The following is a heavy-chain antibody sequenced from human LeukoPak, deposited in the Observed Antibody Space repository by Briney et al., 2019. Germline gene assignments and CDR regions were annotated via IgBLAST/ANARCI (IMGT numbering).Heavy chain of an antibody. D-gene: IGHD3-10*01. J-gene: IGHJ4*02. CDR3: AKDEEVRGWGRGSGSYYDY. CDR2: ISGSGGST. V-gene: IGHV3-23*01. CDR1: GFTFSSYA. Sequence: PGGSLRLSCAASGFTFSSYAMSWVRQAPGKGLEWVSAISGSGGSTYYADSVKGRFTISRDNSKNTLYLQMNSLRAEDTAVYYCAKDEEVRGWGRGSGSYYDYWGQGTLVTVSS.